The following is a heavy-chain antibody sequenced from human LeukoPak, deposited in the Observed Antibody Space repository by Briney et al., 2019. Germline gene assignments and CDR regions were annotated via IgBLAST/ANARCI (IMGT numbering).Heavy chain of an antibody. J-gene: IGHJ4*02. CDR1: GFTFSDYA. Sequence: QSGGSLRLSCAASGFTFSDYAMTWVRQAPGKGLEWVSSISSSSSYIYYADSVKGRFTISRDNAKKSLYLQMNSLRAEDTAVYYCARGFDNYYALPGGYWGQGTLVTVSS. CDR3: ARGFDNYYALPGGY. D-gene: IGHD3-10*01. V-gene: IGHV3-21*01. CDR2: ISSSSSYI.